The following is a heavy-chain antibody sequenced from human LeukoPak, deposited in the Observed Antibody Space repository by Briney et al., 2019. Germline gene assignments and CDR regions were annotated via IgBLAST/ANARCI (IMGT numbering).Heavy chain of an antibody. Sequence: PGGSLSPSCEASGFTFRSYAMSWFRQAPGKGLEWVSAISGSGGSTYYADSVKGRFTISRDNSKNTLYLQMNSLRAEDTAVYYCAKVGRITIFSIRGPIDYWGQGTLVTVSS. CDR1: GFTFRSYA. CDR2: ISGSGGST. CDR3: AKVGRITIFSIRGPIDY. J-gene: IGHJ4*02. D-gene: IGHD3-9*01. V-gene: IGHV3-23*01.